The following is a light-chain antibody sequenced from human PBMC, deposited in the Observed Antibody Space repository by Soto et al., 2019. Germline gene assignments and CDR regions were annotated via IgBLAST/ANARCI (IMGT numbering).Light chain of an antibody. CDR3: QQYDALRIT. CDR1: QDINNY. J-gene: IGKJ5*01. CDR2: DAS. V-gene: IGKV1-33*01. Sequence: DIQMTQSPSSLPASVGDRVTITCQASQDINNYLNWYQHKPGEAPKLLIYDASNLEIGVSSRFSGSGSGTDFTFTINNLQPEDIATYYCQQYDALRITFGQGTRLEIK.